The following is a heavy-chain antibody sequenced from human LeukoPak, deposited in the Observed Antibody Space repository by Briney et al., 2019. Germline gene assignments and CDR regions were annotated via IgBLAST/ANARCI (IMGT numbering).Heavy chain of an antibody. CDR2: IYHSGST. CDR1: GGSISSGGYS. D-gene: IGHD4-17*01. Sequence: SETLSLTYAVSGGSISSGGYSWSWIRQPPGKGLEWIGYIYHSGSTYYNPSLKSRVTISVDRSKNQFSLKLSSVTAADTAVYYCARTTVTTPPNWFDPWGQGTLVTVSS. V-gene: IGHV4-30-2*01. J-gene: IGHJ5*02. CDR3: ARTTVTTPPNWFDP.